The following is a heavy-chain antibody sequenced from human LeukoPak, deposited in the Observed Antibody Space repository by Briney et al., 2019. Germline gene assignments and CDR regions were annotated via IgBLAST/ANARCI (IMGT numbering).Heavy chain of an antibody. J-gene: IGHJ3*02. Sequence: ASVKVSCKASGGTFSSYAISWVRQAPGQGLDWMGGIIPIFGTANYAQKFQGRVTITADESTSTAYMELSSLRSEDTAVYYCARGGYDSSGLHAFDIWGQGTMVTVSS. CDR1: GGTFSSYA. V-gene: IGHV1-69*13. CDR2: IIPIFGTA. D-gene: IGHD3-22*01. CDR3: ARGGYDSSGLHAFDI.